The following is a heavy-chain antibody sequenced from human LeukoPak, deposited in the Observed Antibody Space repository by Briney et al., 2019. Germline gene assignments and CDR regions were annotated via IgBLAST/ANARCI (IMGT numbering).Heavy chain of an antibody. CDR2: IYYSGST. D-gene: IGHD6-13*01. CDR3: AMGIAAAGLDY. Sequence: SATLSLTCTVSGGSISSYYWSWIRQPPGKGLEWIGYIYYSGSTNYNPSLKSRVTISVDTSKNQFSLKLSSVTAADTAVYYCAMGIAAAGLDYWGQGTLVTVSS. J-gene: IGHJ4*02. CDR1: GGSISSYY. V-gene: IGHV4-59*01.